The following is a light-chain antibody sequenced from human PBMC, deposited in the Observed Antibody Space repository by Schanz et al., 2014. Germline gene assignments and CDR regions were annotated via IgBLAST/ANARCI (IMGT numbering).Light chain of an antibody. J-gene: IGLJ3*02. Sequence: QSVLTQPASVSGSPGQWITISCTGTSSDVGGYNYVSWFQQHAGKAPKIEIYEVSKRPSGVSHRFSGSKSGNTASRTISGLQPEDEADYYCSSYTSIGNLVFGGGAKLTVL. CDR1: SSDVGGYNY. CDR2: EVS. V-gene: IGLV2-14*01. CDR3: SSYTSIGNLV.